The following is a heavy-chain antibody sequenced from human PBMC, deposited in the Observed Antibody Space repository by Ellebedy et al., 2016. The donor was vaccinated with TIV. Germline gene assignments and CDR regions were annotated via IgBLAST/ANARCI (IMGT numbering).Heavy chain of an antibody. CDR3: ARNRASGTYLNWFDP. CDR1: GFSFSNYA. D-gene: IGHD1-26*01. J-gene: IGHJ5*02. CDR2: LSGSGGTT. Sequence: GESLKISCAGSGFSFSNYAMHWVRQAPGEGLEWVSGLSGSGGTTHYADSVKGRFTISRDNSKNILYLQMTGLRAADTATYFCARNRASGTYLNWFDPWGRGTLVSVSS. V-gene: IGHV3-23*01.